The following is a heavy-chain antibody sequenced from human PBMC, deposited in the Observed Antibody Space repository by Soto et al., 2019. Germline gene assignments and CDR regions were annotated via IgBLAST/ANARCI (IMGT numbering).Heavy chain of an antibody. Sequence: EVQLVESGGGLVKPGGSLRLSCAASGFTFSSYSMNWVRQAPGKGLEWVSSISSSSSYIYYADSVKGRFTISRDNAKNSLYLQMNSLRDEDTAVYYCARADHYDFWIGYSILDYWGQGTLVTVSS. J-gene: IGHJ4*02. CDR1: GFTFSSYS. D-gene: IGHD3-3*01. CDR3: ARADHYDFWIGYSILDY. V-gene: IGHV3-21*01. CDR2: ISSSSSYI.